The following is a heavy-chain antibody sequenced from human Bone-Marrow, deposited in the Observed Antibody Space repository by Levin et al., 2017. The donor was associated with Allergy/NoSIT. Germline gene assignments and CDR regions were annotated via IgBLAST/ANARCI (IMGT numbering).Heavy chain of an antibody. CDR2: VSYRGST. CDR1: GGSISSSGYH. D-gene: IGHD1-1*01. J-gene: IGHJ4*02. V-gene: IGHV4-31*03. CDR3: ARLDGYSFDY. Sequence: ASETLSLTCTVSGGSISSSGYHWTWIRQYPGTGLEWIGYVSYRGSTYFNPSLKSRLAMSIDTSEQHFSLNLTSVSAADTAIYYCARLDGYSFDYWGQGALVTVSS.